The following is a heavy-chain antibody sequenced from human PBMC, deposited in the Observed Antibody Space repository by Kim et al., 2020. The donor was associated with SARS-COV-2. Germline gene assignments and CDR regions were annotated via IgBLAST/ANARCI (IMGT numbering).Heavy chain of an antibody. D-gene: IGHD6-13*01. Sequence: SQTLSLTCAISGDSVSSNSATWHWIRQSPSRGLEWLGRTYYRSKWSNDYAVSVKSRIIINPDTSKNQFSLQLNSVTPEDTAVYYCVRTAAGRGGFDYWDQGTLVTVSS. V-gene: IGHV6-1*01. CDR3: VRTAAGRGGFDY. J-gene: IGHJ4*02. CDR2: TYYRSKWSN. CDR1: GDSVSSNSAT.